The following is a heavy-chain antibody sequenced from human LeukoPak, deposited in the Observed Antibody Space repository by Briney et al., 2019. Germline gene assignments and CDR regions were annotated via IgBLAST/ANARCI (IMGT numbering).Heavy chain of an antibody. CDR1: GFTVSNYV. V-gene: IGHV3-23*01. CDR2: ISGSGTST. J-gene: IGHJ3*01. D-gene: IGHD4-11*01. CDR3: ANEYSKGDV. Sequence: PGRSLRLSCVASGFTVSNYVMNWVRQAPGKGLECVSSISGSGTSTYYADSVKGRFTSSRDNSKNTLYLQMNSLRAEDTAIYYCANEYSKGDVWGQGTTVTVSS.